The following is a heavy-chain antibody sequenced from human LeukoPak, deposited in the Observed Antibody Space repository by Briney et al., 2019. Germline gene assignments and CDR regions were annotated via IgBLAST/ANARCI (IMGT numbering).Heavy chain of an antibody. CDR2: ISGSGGST. CDR1: GFTFSSYA. Sequence: GGSLRLSCAASGFTFSSYAMSWVRQAPGKGLEWVSAISGSGGSTYYADSVKGRFTISRDNSKNTLYLQMNSLRAEDTAVYYCAKVPTMVRGVPSWFDPWGQGTLVTVSS. CDR3: AKVPTMVRGVPSWFDP. D-gene: IGHD3-10*01. J-gene: IGHJ5*02. V-gene: IGHV3-23*01.